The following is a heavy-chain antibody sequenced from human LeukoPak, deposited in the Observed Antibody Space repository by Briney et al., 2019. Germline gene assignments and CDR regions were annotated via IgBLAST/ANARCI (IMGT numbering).Heavy chain of an antibody. CDR1: GFTFSSYA. CDR2: ISGSGGST. D-gene: IGHD3-22*01. J-gene: IGHJ4*02. V-gene: IGHV3-23*01. CDR3: AKDPTMIVVVIPDY. Sequence: TGGSQRLSCAASGFTFSSYAMSWVRQAPGKGLEWVSAISGSGGSTYYADSVKGRFTISRDNSKNTLYLQMNSLRAEDTAVYYCAKDPTMIVVVIPDYWGQGTLVTVSS.